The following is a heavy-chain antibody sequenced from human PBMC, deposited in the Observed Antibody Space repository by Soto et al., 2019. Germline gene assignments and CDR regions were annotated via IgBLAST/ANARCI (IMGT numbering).Heavy chain of an antibody. CDR2: ISSNSDYT. Sequence: GGSLRLSCAASGFHFSTYRMSWVRRAPGKGLEWVSSISSNSDYTYHADSLMGRFTISRDNANSSLYLQMNTLRDDDTALYLCTRVGGYTLSSDFWGQGTQVTVSS. V-gene: IGHV3-21*03. D-gene: IGHD5-12*01. CDR3: TRVGGYTLSSDF. CDR1: GFHFSTYR. J-gene: IGHJ4*02.